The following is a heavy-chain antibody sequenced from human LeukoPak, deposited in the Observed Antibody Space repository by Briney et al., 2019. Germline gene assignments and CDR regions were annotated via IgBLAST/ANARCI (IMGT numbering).Heavy chain of an antibody. Sequence: SETLSLTCTVSGGSISSGSYYWSWIRQPAGKGLEWIGRIYTSGSTNYNPSLKSRVTISVDTSKNQFSLKLSSVTAADTAVYYCARGQYSSSWYGAFDIWGQGTMVTVSS. J-gene: IGHJ3*02. CDR2: IYTSGST. CDR1: GGSISSGSYY. D-gene: IGHD6-13*01. V-gene: IGHV4-61*02. CDR3: ARGQYSSSWYGAFDI.